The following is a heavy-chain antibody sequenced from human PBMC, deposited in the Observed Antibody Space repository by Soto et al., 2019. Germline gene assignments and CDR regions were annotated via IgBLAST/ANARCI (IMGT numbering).Heavy chain of an antibody. J-gene: IGHJ6*02. CDR2: IYPGDSDT. V-gene: IGHV5-51*01. CDR1: GYSFTSYW. CDR3: ARELISGDVVYGMDV. D-gene: IGHD5-12*01. Sequence: GESLKISCKGSGYSFTSYWIGWVRQMPGKGLEWMGIIYPGDSDTRYSPSFQGQVTISADKSISTAYLQWSSLKASDTAMYYCARELISGDVVYGMDVWGQGTTVTVSS.